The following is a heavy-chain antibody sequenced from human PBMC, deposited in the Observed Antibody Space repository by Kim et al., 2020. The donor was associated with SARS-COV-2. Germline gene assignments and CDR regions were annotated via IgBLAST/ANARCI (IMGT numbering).Heavy chain of an antibody. V-gene: IGHV4-31*03. CDR1: GGSISSGGYY. D-gene: IGHD3-9*01. CDR2: IYYSGST. Sequence: SETLSLTCTVSGGSISSGGYYWSWIRQHPGKGLEWIGYIYYSGSTYYNPSLKSRVTISVDTSKNQFSLKLSSVTAADTAVYYCARVDTYYDISGHHYWGQGTLVTVSS. CDR3: ARVDTYYDISGHHY. J-gene: IGHJ4*02.